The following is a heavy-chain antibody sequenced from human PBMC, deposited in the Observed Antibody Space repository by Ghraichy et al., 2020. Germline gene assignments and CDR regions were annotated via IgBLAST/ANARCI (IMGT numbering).Heavy chain of an antibody. D-gene: IGHD1-26*01. CDR2: LYHDGST. Sequence: SETLSLTCIVSGYSISNGFYWGWIRQPPGQGLEWIGSLYHDGSTYYNTSLKSRVTFSVDMSKNHSSLRLSSVTAADTAVYYCARGGPRRSYGLDVWGQGTAVTVSS. CDR1: GYSISNGFY. V-gene: IGHV4-38-2*02. CDR3: ARGGPRRSYGLDV. J-gene: IGHJ6*02.